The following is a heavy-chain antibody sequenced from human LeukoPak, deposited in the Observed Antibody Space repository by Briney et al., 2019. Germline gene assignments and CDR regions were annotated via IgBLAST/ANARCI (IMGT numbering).Heavy chain of an antibody. J-gene: IGHJ4*02. CDR3: ARDLPSKSFDY. V-gene: IGHV3-66*02. Sequence: GGSLRLSCAASGFTVSSNYMSWVRPAPGKGLEWVSVIYSGGSTYYADSVKGRFTISRDNSKNTLYLQMNSLRAEDTAVYYCARDLPSKSFDYWGQGTLVTVSS. CDR1: GFTVSSNY. CDR2: IYSGGST.